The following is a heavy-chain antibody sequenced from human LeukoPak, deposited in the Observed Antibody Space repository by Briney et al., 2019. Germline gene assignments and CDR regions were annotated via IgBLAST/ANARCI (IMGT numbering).Heavy chain of an antibody. V-gene: IGHV3-48*02. CDR1: GFTFSNSN. Sequence: GGSLRLSCAAFGFTFSNSNMHWVRQAPGKGLEWVSFISGTSTAIYYADSVKGRFTISRDIARKSLYLQMNSLRDEDTAVYYCARGGGRSYSDAFDIWGQGTVVTVSS. D-gene: IGHD1-26*01. CDR3: ARGGGRSYSDAFDI. CDR2: ISGTSTAI. J-gene: IGHJ3*02.